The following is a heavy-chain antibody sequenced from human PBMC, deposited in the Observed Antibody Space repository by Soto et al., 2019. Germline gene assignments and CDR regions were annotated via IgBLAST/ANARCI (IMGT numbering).Heavy chain of an antibody. CDR2: IYHSGST. V-gene: IGHV4-4*02. D-gene: IGHD3-9*01. CDR3: ARTVLRYFDWPKNYYYYYMDV. CDR1: GGSISSTNW. Sequence: QVQLQESGPGLVKPSGTLSLTCAVSGGSISSTNWWSWVRQPPGKGLEWIGEIYHSGSTNYNPSRKSRVIISVDKSTNQFSLRLSALTAADTAVYYCARTVLRYFDWPKNYYYYYMDVWGKGTTVTVSS. J-gene: IGHJ6*03.